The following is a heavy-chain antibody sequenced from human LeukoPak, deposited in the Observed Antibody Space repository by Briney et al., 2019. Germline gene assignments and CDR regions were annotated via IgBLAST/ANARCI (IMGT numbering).Heavy chain of an antibody. CDR3: ARPRQNYDILTGYWDY. V-gene: IGHV3-21*01. D-gene: IGHD3-9*01. CDR1: GFTFSSYS. Sequence: GGSLRLSCAASGFTFSSYSMNWVRQAPGKGLEWASSISSSSSYIYYADSVKGRFTISRDNAKNSLYLQMNSLRAEDTAVYYCARPRQNYDILTGYWDYWGQGTLVTVSS. J-gene: IGHJ4*02. CDR2: ISSSSSYI.